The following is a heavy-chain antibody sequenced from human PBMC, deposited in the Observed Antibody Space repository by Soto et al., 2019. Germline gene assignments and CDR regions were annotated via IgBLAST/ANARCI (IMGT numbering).Heavy chain of an antibody. Sequence: SQTLSLTCAVYGGSFSGYYWSWIRQPPGKGLEWIGEINHSGSTNYNPSLKSRVTISVDTSKNQFSLKLSSVTAADTAVYYCARAPIPTGPGYYYMDVWGKGTTVTVSS. D-gene: IGHD1-1*01. V-gene: IGHV4-34*01. CDR1: GGSFSGYY. J-gene: IGHJ6*03. CDR3: ARAPIPTGPGYYYMDV. CDR2: INHSGST.